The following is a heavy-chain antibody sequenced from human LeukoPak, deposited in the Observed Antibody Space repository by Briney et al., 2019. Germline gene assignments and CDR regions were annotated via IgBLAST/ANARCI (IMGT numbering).Heavy chain of an antibody. CDR1: GFTFSNYA. Sequence: GGSLRLSCSASGFTFSNYAMHWVRQAPAKGLDHFSAISSNGGSTYYADSVTGRFTISRDNSKNPLYLQMSSLRAEDTAVYYCVKPFDYWCQGTLVTVSS. J-gene: IGHJ4*02. CDR2: ISSNGGST. V-gene: IGHV3-64D*06. CDR3: VKPFDY.